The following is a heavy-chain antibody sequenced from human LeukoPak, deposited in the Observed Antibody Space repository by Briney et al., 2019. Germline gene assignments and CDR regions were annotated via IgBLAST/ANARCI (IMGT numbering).Heavy chain of an antibody. V-gene: IGHV1-8*01. J-gene: IGHJ6*02. CDR3: ARALLYYYYYYGMDV. CDR1: GYTFTSYD. CDR2: MNPNSGNT. Sequence: ASVKVSCKASGYTFTSYDINWVRQATGQGLEWMGWMNPNSGNTGYAQKFQGRVTMTRDTSTSTVYMELSSLRSEDTAVYYCARALLYYYYYYGMDVWGQGTTVTVSS.